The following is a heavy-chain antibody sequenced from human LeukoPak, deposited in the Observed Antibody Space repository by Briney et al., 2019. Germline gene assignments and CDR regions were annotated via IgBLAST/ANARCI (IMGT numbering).Heavy chain of an antibody. D-gene: IGHD3-9*01. V-gene: IGHV3-7*01. CDR2: IKDDGNEE. CDR3: ARDPYFDAFDM. CDR1: GFIFSSYW. Sequence: GGSLRLSCVAPGFIFSSYWMSWVRQAPGKGLEWVANIKDDGNEEYYLDSVKGRFTIFRDNAKNSLYLQMNSLRAEDTAMYYWARDPYFDAFDMWGQGTMVTVSS. J-gene: IGHJ3*02.